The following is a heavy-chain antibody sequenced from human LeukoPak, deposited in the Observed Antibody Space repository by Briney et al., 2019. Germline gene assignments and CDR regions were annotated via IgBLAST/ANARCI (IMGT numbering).Heavy chain of an antibody. D-gene: IGHD3-16*01. J-gene: IGHJ4*02. CDR2: IIPIFATS. Sequence: ASVKVSCKASGGTFSSYAISWVRQAPGQGLEWMGGIIPIFATSNYAQKFQGRVTITTDKSTTTAYMELSSLRSEDTAVYYCARDPGGGGDYGGQGTLVTVSS. CDR1: GGTFSSYA. CDR3: ARDPGGGGDY. V-gene: IGHV1-69*05.